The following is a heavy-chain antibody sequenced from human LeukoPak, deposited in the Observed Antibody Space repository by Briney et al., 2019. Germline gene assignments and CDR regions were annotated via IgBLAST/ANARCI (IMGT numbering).Heavy chain of an antibody. CDR3: AKSQKGYFDY. CDR2: INPNSGDT. V-gene: IGHV1-2*06. J-gene: IGHJ4*02. CDR1: GYTFTNYY. Sequence: ASVKVSCKASGYTFTNYYIHWGRKAPGPRLEWMGRINPNSGDTNYAQKFQGRVTMTRDTSITTAYMELSGLRSDDTAVYYCAKSQKGYFDYWGQGTLVTVSS.